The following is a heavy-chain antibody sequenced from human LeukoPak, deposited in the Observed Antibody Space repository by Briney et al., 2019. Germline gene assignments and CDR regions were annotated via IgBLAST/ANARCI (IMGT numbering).Heavy chain of an antibody. V-gene: IGHV1-2*02. J-gene: IGHJ4*02. Sequence: ASVKVSCKASGYTFTGYYMHWVRQAPGQGLEWMGWINPNSGGTNYAQKFQGRVTMTRDTSISTAYMELSRLRSDDTAVYYCARDRGLGDLLQDYWGQGTLVTVSS. CDR2: INPNSGGT. CDR1: GYTFTGYY. CDR3: ARDRGLGDLLQDY. D-gene: IGHD1-26*01.